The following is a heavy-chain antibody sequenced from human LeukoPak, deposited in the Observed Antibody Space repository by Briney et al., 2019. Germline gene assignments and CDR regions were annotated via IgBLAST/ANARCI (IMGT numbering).Heavy chain of an antibody. CDR2: INPNSGGT. V-gene: IGHV1-2*02. D-gene: IGHD2-2*01. CDR3: ARVTYCSSTSCYYYFDP. CDR1: GYTFTGYY. J-gene: IGHJ5*02. Sequence: ASVKVSCKASGYTFTGYYMRWVRQAPGQGLEWVGWINPNSGGTNYAQKFQGRVTMTRDTSISTAYMELSRLRSDDTAVYYCARVTYCSSTSCYYYFDPWGQGTLVTVSS.